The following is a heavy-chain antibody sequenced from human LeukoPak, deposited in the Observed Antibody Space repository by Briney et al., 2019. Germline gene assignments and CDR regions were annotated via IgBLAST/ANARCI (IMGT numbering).Heavy chain of an antibody. CDR2: INAGNGNR. V-gene: IGHV1-3*01. CDR3: ARGEGDGYNLIPIDY. Sequence: ASVKVSCKASGYTFINYALHWMRRAPGQRLEWMGWINAGNGNRKHSQKFQDRVTITRDTSASTAYMELSSLRSEDTAVYYCARGEGDGYNLIPIDYWGQGTLVTVSS. J-gene: IGHJ4*02. D-gene: IGHD5-24*01. CDR1: GYTFINYA.